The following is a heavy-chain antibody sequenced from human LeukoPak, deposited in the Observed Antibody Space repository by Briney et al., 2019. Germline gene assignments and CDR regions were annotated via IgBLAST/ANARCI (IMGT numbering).Heavy chain of an antibody. CDR1: GFTFSSYW. D-gene: IGHD3/OR15-3a*01. J-gene: IGHJ4*02. CDR2: IEQDGSEK. Sequence: GGSLRLSCAASGFTFSSYWISWVRQAPGKGLEWVANIEQDGSEKYYVDSVKGRFTISRDNAKNSLYLQMNSLRAEDTAVYYCARDQDDFWTGDFDYWGQGTLVTVSS. V-gene: IGHV3-7*01. CDR3: ARDQDDFWTGDFDY.